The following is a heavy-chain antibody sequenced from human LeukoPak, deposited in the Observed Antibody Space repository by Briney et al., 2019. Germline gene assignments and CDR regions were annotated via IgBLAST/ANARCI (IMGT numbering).Heavy chain of an antibody. Sequence: ASVKVSCKASGYTFTSHGISWVRQAPGQGLEWMGWISAYNGNTNYAQKLQGRVTMTTDTSTSTAYMELRSLRSDDTAVYYCARDGYYDFWSGYSTYGMDVWGQGTTVTVSS. CDR3: ARDGYYDFWSGYSTYGMDV. CDR2: ISAYNGNT. J-gene: IGHJ6*02. D-gene: IGHD3-3*01. CDR1: GYTFTSHG. V-gene: IGHV1-18*01.